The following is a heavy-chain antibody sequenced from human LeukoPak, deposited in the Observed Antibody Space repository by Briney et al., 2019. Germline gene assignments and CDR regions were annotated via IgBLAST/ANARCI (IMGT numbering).Heavy chain of an antibody. V-gene: IGHV1-8*01. Sequence: GASVKVSCKFSGYTFTSYDINWVRRATGQGLEWMGWMNPNSGNTGYAQKFQGRVTMTSDTSITTAYMDLSSLTSEDTAVYYCARGRVGATSHSNWFFDLWGRGTPVTVSS. CDR2: MNPNSGNT. J-gene: IGHJ2*01. CDR3: ARGRVGATSHSNWFFDL. D-gene: IGHD1-26*01. CDR1: GYTFTSYD.